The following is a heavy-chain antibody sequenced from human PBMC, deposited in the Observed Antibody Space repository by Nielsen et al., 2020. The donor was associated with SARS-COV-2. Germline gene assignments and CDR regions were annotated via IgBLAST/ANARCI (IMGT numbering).Heavy chain of an antibody. CDR1: GGSISRDY. Sequence: SETLSLTCTVSGGSISRDYWSWIRQPPGGKLEWIGYMFYNGRTNYSPSLKGRVTISLGTSRSQFSLKLKSVTSADMAVYYCARGYYNVDYWGRGTLVAVSS. D-gene: IGHD3-10*01. V-gene: IGHV4-59*01. CDR3: ARGYYNVDY. CDR2: MFYNGRT. J-gene: IGHJ4*02.